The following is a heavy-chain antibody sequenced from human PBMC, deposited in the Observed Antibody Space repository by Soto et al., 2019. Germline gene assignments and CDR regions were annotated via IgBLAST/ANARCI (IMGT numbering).Heavy chain of an antibody. CDR2: IIPIFGTA. Sequence: QVQLVQSGAEVKKPGSSVKVSCKASGGTFSSYAISWVRQAPGQGLEWMGGIIPIFGTANYAQKFQGRVTITADESTSTAYMERSSLRSEDTAVYYCARHSSATPEDIVVVVAAHPSVYYYYGMDVWGQGTTVTVSS. CDR3: ARHSSATPEDIVVVVAAHPSVYYYYGMDV. D-gene: IGHD2-15*01. V-gene: IGHV1-69*01. CDR1: GGTFSSYA. J-gene: IGHJ6*02.